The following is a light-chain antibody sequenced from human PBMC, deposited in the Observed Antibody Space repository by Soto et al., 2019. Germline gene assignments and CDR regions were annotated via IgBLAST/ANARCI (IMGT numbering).Light chain of an antibody. CDR2: GAS. J-gene: IGKJ1*01. V-gene: IGKV3-20*01. Sequence: DIVLTQSPGTLSLSPGERATLSCRASQSVASSYLAWYQQKPGQAPRLLIYGASSRATGIPDRFSGSGSGTDFTLNISRLEPEDFAVYYCQQYANSPPWTFGQGTKVE. CDR1: QSVASSY. CDR3: QQYANSPPWT.